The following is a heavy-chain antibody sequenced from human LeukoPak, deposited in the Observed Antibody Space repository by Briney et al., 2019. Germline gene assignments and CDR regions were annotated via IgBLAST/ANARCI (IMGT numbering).Heavy chain of an antibody. V-gene: IGHV4-4*09. CDR3: ARHFPYCGGDCPYYYMDV. CDR1: GASISSDY. D-gene: IGHD2-21*02. CDR2: IYSSETT. J-gene: IGHJ6*03. Sequence: SETLSLTCSVSGASISSDYWSWIRRPPGKGLEWIGNIYSSETTKYNPSLRSRATISGDTSKNQSSLKLSSVTAADTAVYYCARHFPYCGGDCPYYYMDVWGKGTTDTVSS.